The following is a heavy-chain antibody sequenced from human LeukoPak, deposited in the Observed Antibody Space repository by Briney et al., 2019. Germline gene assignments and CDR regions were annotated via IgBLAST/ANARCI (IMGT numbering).Heavy chain of an antibody. CDR2: IRYDGSNK. V-gene: IGHV3-30*02. D-gene: IGHD2-2*01. CDR1: GFTFSSYG. J-gene: IGHJ4*02. Sequence: GGSLRLSCAASGFTFSSYGMHWVRQAPGKGLEWVAFIRYDGSNKYHADSVKGRFTISRDNSKNTLYLQMNSLRAEDTAVYYCAKDAGGGVPAAVDYRGQGTLVAVSS. CDR3: AKDAGGGVPAAVDY.